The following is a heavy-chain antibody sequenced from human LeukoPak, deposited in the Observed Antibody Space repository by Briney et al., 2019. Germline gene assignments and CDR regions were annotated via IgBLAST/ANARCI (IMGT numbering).Heavy chain of an antibody. D-gene: IGHD3-10*01. CDR3: ARDLIGRYTFDY. V-gene: IGHV3-30-3*01. CDR1: GFTFSDYN. CDR2: MSPDGNKK. Sequence: GRSLRLSCAASGFTFSDYNMHWVHQAPGEGLDWVALMSPDGNKKYYADSVKGRFTIARDNSKNTVDLQLNSLRAEDTAVYYCARDLIGRYTFDYCGQGTLVTVSS. J-gene: IGHJ4*02.